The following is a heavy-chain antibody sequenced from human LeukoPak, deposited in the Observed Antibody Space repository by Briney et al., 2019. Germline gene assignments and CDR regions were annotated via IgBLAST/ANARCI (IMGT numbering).Heavy chain of an antibody. CDR3: ARGGLGSWTFDS. D-gene: IGHD3-10*01. CDR2: ISASGTTI. CDR1: GFMFSSFA. J-gene: IGHJ4*02. V-gene: IGHV3-48*02. Sequence: GGSLRPSCAASGFMFSSFAMNWVRQAPGKGLEWVSYISASGTTIYYADSVKGRFTISRDNAKNSLYLQMDSLRDDDTAVYSCARGGLGSWTFDSWGQGTLVTVSS.